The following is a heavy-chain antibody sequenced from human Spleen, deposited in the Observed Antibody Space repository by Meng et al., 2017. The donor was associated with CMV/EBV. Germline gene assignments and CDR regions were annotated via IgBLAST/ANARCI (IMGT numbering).Heavy chain of an antibody. D-gene: IGHD2-2*01. V-gene: IGHV3-23*01. J-gene: IGHJ1*01. CDR2: ISGSGSGT. CDR1: GFIFRNYE. CDR3: AKGGPAAPDPRYFQH. Sequence: GGSLRLSCVASGFIFRNYEMNWVRQTPGKGLEWVSAISGSGSGTYYADSVKGRFTISRDNSKNTLYLQMSSLRADDTAVYYCAKGGPAAPDPRYFQHWGQGTLVTVSS.